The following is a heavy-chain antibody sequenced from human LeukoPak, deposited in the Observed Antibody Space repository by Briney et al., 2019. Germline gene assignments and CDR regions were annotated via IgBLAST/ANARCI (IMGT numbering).Heavy chain of an antibody. D-gene: IGHD6-19*01. CDR3: AGAEGIAVARLRFDYYYYMDV. J-gene: IGHJ6*03. Sequence: ASVKVSCKASGGTFSSYATSWVRQAPGQGLEWMGGIIPIFGTANYAQKFQGRVTITTDESTSTAYMELSSLRSEDTAVYYCAGAEGIAVARLRFDYYYYMDVWGKGTTVTVSS. V-gene: IGHV1-69*05. CDR1: GGTFSSYA. CDR2: IIPIFGTA.